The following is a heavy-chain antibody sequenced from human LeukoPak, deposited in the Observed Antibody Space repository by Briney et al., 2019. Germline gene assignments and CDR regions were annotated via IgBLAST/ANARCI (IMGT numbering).Heavy chain of an antibody. Sequence: ASEKVSCKASGYTFTGYYMHWVRQAPGQGLEWRGWINPNSGGTYSAQKFQGWVTMTRDTSISTAYMEQSRLTSDDTAVYYCARANALYCSSTTCLFDYWGQGTLVTVSS. J-gene: IGHJ4*02. V-gene: IGHV1-2*04. D-gene: IGHD2-2*01. CDR1: GYTFTGYY. CDR3: ARANALYCSSTTCLFDY. CDR2: INPNSGGT.